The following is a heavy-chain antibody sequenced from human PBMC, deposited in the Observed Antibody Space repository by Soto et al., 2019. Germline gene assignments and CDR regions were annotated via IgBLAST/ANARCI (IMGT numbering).Heavy chain of an antibody. V-gene: IGHV3-23*03. CDR2: IYGAGIRM. J-gene: IGHJ6*04. CDR1: GFTFSNYG. D-gene: IGHD5-12*01. Sequence: EVQLLESGGRLVQPGGSLRLSCAASGFTFSNYGVSWVRQAPGKGLEWVSNIYGAGIRMDYADSVKGRFTISRDNSKNTLYLQMNSLRAEDTAVYYCAEEGADSWTMDVWGKGTTVAV. CDR3: AEEGADSWTMDV.